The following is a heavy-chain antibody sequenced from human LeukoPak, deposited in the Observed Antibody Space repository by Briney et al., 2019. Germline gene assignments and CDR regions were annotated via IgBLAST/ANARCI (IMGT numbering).Heavy chain of an antibody. CDR2: ISYDGSNK. J-gene: IGHJ4*02. CDR3: AKDGTHYYGSGSYYDY. V-gene: IGHV3-30*04. D-gene: IGHD3-10*01. Sequence: GGSLRLSCAASGSTFSSYAMHWVRQAPGKGLEWVAVISYDGSNKYYADSVKGRFTISRDNSKNTLYLQMNILRAEDTAVYDCAKDGTHYYGSGSYYDYWGQGTLVTVSS. CDR1: GSTFSSYA.